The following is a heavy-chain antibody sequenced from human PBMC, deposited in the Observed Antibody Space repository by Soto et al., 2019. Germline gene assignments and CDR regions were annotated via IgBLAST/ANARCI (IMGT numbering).Heavy chain of an antibody. CDR3: AKDLYYVSSGYYFGPDAFDI. V-gene: IGHV3-23*01. D-gene: IGHD3-22*01. CDR1: GFTFSSYA. Sequence: PGGSLSLSCSASGFTFSSYAMSWVRQGPGKGLEWVSAISGSGGSTYYADSAKGRFTISRDNSKNTLYLQMNSLRAEDTAVYYCAKDLYYVSSGYYFGPDAFDIWGQGTMVTVSS. CDR2: ISGSGGST. J-gene: IGHJ3*02.